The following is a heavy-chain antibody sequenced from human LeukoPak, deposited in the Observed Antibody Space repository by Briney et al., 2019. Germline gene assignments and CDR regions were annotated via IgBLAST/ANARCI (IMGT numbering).Heavy chain of an antibody. CDR1: GFTFSGYG. V-gene: IGHV3-30*18. CDR2: ISSDGSNE. J-gene: IGHJ4*02. Sequence: GGSLRLSCAASGFTFSGYGMHWVRQAPGKGLEWVALISSDGSNEYYADSVKGRFTISRDNSKNTLYLQMNSLRAEDTAVFCCGKDLGGGYDGGGQRFYFDSWGQGTLVTVSS. D-gene: IGHD3-16*01. CDR3: GKDLGGGYDGGGQRFYFDS.